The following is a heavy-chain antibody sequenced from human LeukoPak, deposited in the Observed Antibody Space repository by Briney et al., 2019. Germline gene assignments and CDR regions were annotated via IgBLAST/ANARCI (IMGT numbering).Heavy chain of an antibody. J-gene: IGHJ4*02. CDR2: IYYSGST. V-gene: IGHV4-39*01. CDR3: ARRKKPSDVLFTYHYDSSGYYFDY. Sequence: SETLSLTCTVSGGSISSSSYYWGWIRQPPGKGLEWIGSIYYSGSTYYNPSLKSRVTISVDTSKNQFSLKLSSVTAADTAVYYCARRKKPSDVLFTYHYDSSGYYFDYWGQGTLVTVSS. D-gene: IGHD3-22*01. CDR1: GGSISSSSYY.